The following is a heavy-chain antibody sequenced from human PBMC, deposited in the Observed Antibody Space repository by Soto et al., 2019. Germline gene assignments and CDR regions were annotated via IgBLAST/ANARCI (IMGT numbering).Heavy chain of an antibody. J-gene: IGHJ6*02. Sequence: ASVKVSCKASGYTFTGYYMHWVRQAPGQGLEWMGWINPNSGGTNYAQKFQGRVTMTRDTSISTAYMELSRLRSDDTAVYYCARVGAYYDILTGYYTDYYGMDVWGQGTTVPVSS. CDR2: INPNSGGT. CDR1: GYTFTGYY. CDR3: ARVGAYYDILTGYYTDYYGMDV. D-gene: IGHD3-9*01. V-gene: IGHV1-2*02.